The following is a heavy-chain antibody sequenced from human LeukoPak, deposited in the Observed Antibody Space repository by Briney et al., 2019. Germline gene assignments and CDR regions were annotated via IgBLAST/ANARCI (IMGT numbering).Heavy chain of an antibody. Sequence: GGSLRLSCAASGFTFSSYSMNWVRQAPGKGLEWVSSISSSSSYIYYADSVKGRFTISRDNDKNSLYLQMNSLRAEDTAVYYCARDRPWLTRAGYWGQGTLVTVSS. D-gene: IGHD5-18*01. V-gene: IGHV3-21*01. CDR3: ARDRPWLTRAGY. J-gene: IGHJ4*02. CDR2: ISSSSSYI. CDR1: GFTFSSYS.